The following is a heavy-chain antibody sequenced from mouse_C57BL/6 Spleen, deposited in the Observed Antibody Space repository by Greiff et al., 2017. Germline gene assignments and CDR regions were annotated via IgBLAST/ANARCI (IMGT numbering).Heavy chain of an antibody. D-gene: IGHD4-1*01. Sequence: EVPLVESEGGLVQPGSSMKLSCTASGFTFSDYYMAWVRQVPEKGLEWVANINYDGSSTYYLDSLKSRFIISRDNAKNILYLQMSSLKSEDTATYYCARDTGTGYFDYWGQGTTLTVSS. CDR2: INYDGSST. V-gene: IGHV5-16*01. CDR1: GFTFSDYY. CDR3: ARDTGTGYFDY. J-gene: IGHJ2*01.